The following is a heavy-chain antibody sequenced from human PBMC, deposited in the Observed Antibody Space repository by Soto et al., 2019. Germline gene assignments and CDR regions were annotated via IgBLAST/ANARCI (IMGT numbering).Heavy chain of an antibody. CDR3: ARLQFGEGFDY. D-gene: IGHD3-10*01. J-gene: IGHJ4*02. V-gene: IGHV4-30-2*01. CDR1: GGSISGGGFS. CDR2: ILHTGGT. Sequence: PSETLSLTCAVSGGSISGGGFSWSWIRQPPGKGLEWIGYILHTGGTQYNPSLKSRVSMSVDKSKNQFSLHLTSATAADTAVYYCARLQFGEGFDYWGQGALVTVSS.